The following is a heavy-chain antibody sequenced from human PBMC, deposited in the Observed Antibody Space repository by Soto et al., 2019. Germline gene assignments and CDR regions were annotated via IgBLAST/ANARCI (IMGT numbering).Heavy chain of an antibody. V-gene: IGHV1-46*01. CDR3: AIDHRPTMVRGVITYYFDY. CDR2: INPSGGST. J-gene: IGHJ4*02. D-gene: IGHD3-10*01. CDR1: GYTFTSDY. Sequence: ASVKVSCKASGYTFTSDYMHWVRQAPGQGLEWMGIINPSGGSTSYAQKFQGRVTMTSDTSTSTVYMELSSLRSEDTAVYYCAIDHRPTMVRGVITYYFDYWGQGTLVTVSS.